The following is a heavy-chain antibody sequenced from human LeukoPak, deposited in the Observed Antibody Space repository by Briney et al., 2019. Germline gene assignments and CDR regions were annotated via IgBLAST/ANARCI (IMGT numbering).Heavy chain of an antibody. CDR2: ISGSGGST. V-gene: IGHV3-23*01. J-gene: IGHJ4*02. CDR1: GLTFSNYA. Sequence: WGSLRLSCAASGLTFSNYAMNGVRQAPGKGLEWVSGISGSGGSTYYADSVKGRFTISRDNSKNTLYLQMNSLRAEDTAVYYCAKRLFDYWGQGTLVTVSS. CDR3: AKRLFDY.